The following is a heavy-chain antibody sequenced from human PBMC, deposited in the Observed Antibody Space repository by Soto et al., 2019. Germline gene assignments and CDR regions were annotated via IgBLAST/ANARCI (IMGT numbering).Heavy chain of an antibody. V-gene: IGHV1-69*01. Sequence: QVQLVQSGAEVKKPGSSVKVSCKASGGTFSSYAISWVRQAPGQGLEWMGGIIPIFGTANYAQKFQGRVTITADESTSTAYMELSSLRAEDTAVYYCARESPRRVGVVIDAFDIWGQGTMVTVSS. D-gene: IGHD3-3*01. J-gene: IGHJ3*02. CDR2: IIPIFGTA. CDR1: GGTFSSYA. CDR3: ARESPRRVGVVIDAFDI.